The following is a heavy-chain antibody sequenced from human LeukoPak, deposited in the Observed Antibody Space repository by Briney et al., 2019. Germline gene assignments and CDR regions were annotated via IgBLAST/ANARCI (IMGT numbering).Heavy chain of an antibody. Sequence: SETLSLTCAVYGGSLSDYYWNWIRQPPGKGLEWIGEINHSGSTNYNPSLKNRVTISVDSSNNQFSLKLNSVTAADTAVYYCARGLADTGMDYWGQGTLVTASS. CDR3: ARGLADTGMDY. V-gene: IGHV4-34*01. CDR2: INHSGST. D-gene: IGHD5-18*01. CDR1: GGSLSDYY. J-gene: IGHJ4*02.